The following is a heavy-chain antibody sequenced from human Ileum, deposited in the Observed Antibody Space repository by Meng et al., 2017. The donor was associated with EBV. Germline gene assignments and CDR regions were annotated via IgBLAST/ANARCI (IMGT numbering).Heavy chain of an antibody. CDR2: MNSYTGNA. CDR3: ARGSGAGGRDWFDP. CDR1: GYTFINHD. Sequence: HGQVRPSGAEVKRAGASVKVSCKASGYTFINHDINWVRQAAGQGLESIGWMNSYTGNAGYAQKFRGRVTMTRDTSINTAYLEVISLTSEDTAVYYCARGSGAGGRDWFDPWGQGTLVTVSS. D-gene: IGHD3-16*01. J-gene: IGHJ5*02. V-gene: IGHV1-8*01.